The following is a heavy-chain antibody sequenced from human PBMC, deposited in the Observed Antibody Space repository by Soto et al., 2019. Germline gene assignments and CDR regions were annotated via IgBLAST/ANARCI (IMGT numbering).Heavy chain of an antibody. CDR1: GFTFSSYA. V-gene: IGHV3-23*01. CDR3: AKGEIPGSSGWYDWSGSYYFDY. D-gene: IGHD6-19*01. CDR2: ISGSGGST. J-gene: IGHJ4*02. Sequence: VGSLRLSCAASGFTFSSYAMSWFRQAPVNGLEWVSAISGSGGSTYYADSVKGRFTISRDNSKNTLYLQMNSLRAEDTAVYYCAKGEIPGSSGWYDWSGSYYFDYWGQGTLVTVS.